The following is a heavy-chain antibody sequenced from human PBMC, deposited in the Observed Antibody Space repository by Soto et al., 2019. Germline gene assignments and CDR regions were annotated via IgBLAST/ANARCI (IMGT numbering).Heavy chain of an antibody. J-gene: IGHJ4*02. Sequence: QVQLVESGGGVVQPGRSLRLSCAASGFTFSSYAMHWVRQAPGKGLEWVAVISYDGSNKYYADSVKGRFTISRDNSKNTLYLQMNSLRAEDTAVYYCARAPSRGLLSDYWGQGTLVTVSS. D-gene: IGHD2-2*01. CDR1: GFTFSSYA. V-gene: IGHV3-30-3*01. CDR2: ISYDGSNK. CDR3: ARAPSRGLLSDY.